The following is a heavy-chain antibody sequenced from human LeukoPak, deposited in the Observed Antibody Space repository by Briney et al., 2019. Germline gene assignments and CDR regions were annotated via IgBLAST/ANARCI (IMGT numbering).Heavy chain of an antibody. Sequence: ASVKVSCKASGYTFTSYDINWVRQATGQGLEWMGWMNPNSGNTGYAQKFQGRVTMTRNTSISTAYMELSSLRSEDTAVYYCASPRGYSYGLDYWGQGTLVTVSS. CDR1: GYTFTSYD. J-gene: IGHJ4*02. CDR2: MNPNSGNT. V-gene: IGHV1-8*01. D-gene: IGHD5-18*01. CDR3: ASPRGYSYGLDY.